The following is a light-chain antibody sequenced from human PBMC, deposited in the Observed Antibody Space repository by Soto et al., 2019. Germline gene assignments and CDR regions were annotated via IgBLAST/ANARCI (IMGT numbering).Light chain of an antibody. J-gene: IGKJ1*01. CDR1: QTVSTW. CDR3: QQYDGNWWT. CDR2: KAS. V-gene: IGKV1-5*03. Sequence: DIQMTQSPSTLSASVGDRAVITCRASQTVSTWLAWYQQKPGKAPKLLISKASTLESGVPPRVSGSGSGTESTLTISSLQPEDFATYYCQQYDGNWWTFGQGTKVEIK.